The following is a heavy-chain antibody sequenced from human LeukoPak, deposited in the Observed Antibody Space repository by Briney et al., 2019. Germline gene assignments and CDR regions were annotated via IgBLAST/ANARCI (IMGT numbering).Heavy chain of an antibody. J-gene: IGHJ5*02. CDR2: ISYDGNNE. V-gene: IGHV3-30*03. CDR3: ARLYGSYPGWFDP. D-gene: IGHD2-15*01. CDR1: GFTFSSYG. Sequence: GGSLRLSCAASGFTFSSYGMHWVRQAPGKGLEWVAVISYDGNNEYYADSVKGRFTISRDNSKNTLYLQMNSLRAEDTAVYYCARLYGSYPGWFDPWGQGTLVTVSS.